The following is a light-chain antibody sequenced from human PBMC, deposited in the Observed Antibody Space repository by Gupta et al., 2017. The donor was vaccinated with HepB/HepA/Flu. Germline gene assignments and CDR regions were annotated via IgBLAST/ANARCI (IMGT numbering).Light chain of an antibody. CDR3: SSYTSSSTLV. CDR2: YFS. J-gene: IGLJ2*01. V-gene: IGLV2-14*01. CDR1: SSDVGGYNY. Sequence: QSALTQPASVSGSPGQSITISCTGTSSDVGGYNYSAWYQQHPCKPPKLMIYYFSNRPAGVSNRFSGSKSGNTASLTISGLQAEDEADYYCSSYTSSSTLVFGGGTKLTVL.